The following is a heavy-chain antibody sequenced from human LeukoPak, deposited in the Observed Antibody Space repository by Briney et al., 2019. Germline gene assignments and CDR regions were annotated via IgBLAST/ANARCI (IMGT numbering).Heavy chain of an antibody. Sequence: GGSLRLSCAASGFTFSDFWLSWVRQAPGKGLEWVANMNRDGSEKNYVDSMKGRITISRDNAKSSLYLQMNSLRVEDTAVYYCARDGGIIRFGGQDVWGQGTTVTVS. CDR3: ARDGGIIRFGGQDV. J-gene: IGHJ6*02. CDR1: GFTFSDFW. CDR2: MNRDGSEK. V-gene: IGHV3-7*01. D-gene: IGHD3-16*01.